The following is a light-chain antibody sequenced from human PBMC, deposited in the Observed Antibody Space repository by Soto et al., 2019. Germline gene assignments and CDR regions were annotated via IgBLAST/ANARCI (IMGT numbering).Light chain of an antibody. J-gene: IGKJ4*01. V-gene: IGKV3-11*01. CDR1: QSVSSY. CDR2: DAS. Sequence: EIVLTQSPATLSLSPGESATLSCRASQSVSSYLAWYQQKPGQAPRLLIYDASNRATGIPARFSGSGSGTDFTLTISSLEPEDFPVYYCQQRSKWLLTFGGWTKVEIK. CDR3: QQRSKWLLT.